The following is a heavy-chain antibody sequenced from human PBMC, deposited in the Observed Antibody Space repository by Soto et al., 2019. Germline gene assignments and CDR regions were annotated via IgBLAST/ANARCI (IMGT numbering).Heavy chain of an antibody. D-gene: IGHD4-4*01. CDR1: GYTFTGYY. CDR3: ARGELMTTVTTPGYYYMDV. V-gene: IGHV1-2*04. CDR2: INPNSGGT. Sequence: GASVKVSCKASGYTFTGYYMHWVRQAPGQGLEWMGWINPNSGGTNYAQKFQGWVTMTRDTSISTAYMELSRLRSDDTAVYYCARGELMTTVTTPGYYYMDVWGKGTTVTVSS. J-gene: IGHJ6*03.